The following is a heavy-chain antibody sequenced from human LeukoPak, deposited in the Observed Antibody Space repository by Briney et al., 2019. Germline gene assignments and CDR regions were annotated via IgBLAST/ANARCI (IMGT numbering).Heavy chain of an antibody. CDR1: GGSISSSSYY. V-gene: IGHV4-39*07. CDR2: IYYSGST. J-gene: IGHJ4*02. CDR3: ARGPHLFEGNRYYFDY. D-gene: IGHD3-3*02. Sequence: PSETLSLTCTVSGGSISSSSYYWGWIRQPPGKGLEWIGSIYYSGSTYYNPSLKSRVTISVDKSKNQFSLKLSSVTAADTAVYYCARGPHLFEGNRYYFDYWGQGTLVTVSS.